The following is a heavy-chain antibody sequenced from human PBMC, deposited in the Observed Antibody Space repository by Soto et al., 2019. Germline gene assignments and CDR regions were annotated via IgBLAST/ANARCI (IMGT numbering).Heavy chain of an antibody. CDR1: GGSISSSSFH. CDR2: IYYSGST. J-gene: IGHJ6*02. V-gene: IGHV4-39*07. CDR3: ARSEIMITFGGFIVRRGVAV. Sequence: SETLSLTCTVSGGSISSSSFHWGWIRQPPGKGLEWIGSIYYSGSTYYSPSLKSRVTISVDTSKNQFSLKLSSVTAADTAVYYCARSEIMITFGGFIVRRGVAVWGQGX. D-gene: IGHD3-16*02.